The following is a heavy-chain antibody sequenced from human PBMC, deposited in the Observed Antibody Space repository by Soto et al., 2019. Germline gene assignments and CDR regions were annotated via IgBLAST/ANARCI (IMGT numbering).Heavy chain of an antibody. CDR1: GYTFTGYY. D-gene: IGHD6-19*01. CDR2: INPNSGGT. Sequence: ASVKVSCKASGYTFTGYYMHWVRQAPGQGLEWMGWINPNSGGTNYAQKFQGRVTMTRDTSISTAYMELSRLRSDDTAVYYCAREGVPYSSGWYWFDPWGQGTLVTVSS. V-gene: IGHV1-2*02. J-gene: IGHJ5*02. CDR3: AREGVPYSSGWYWFDP.